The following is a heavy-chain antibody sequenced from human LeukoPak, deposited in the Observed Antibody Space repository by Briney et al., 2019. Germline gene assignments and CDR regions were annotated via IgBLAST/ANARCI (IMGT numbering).Heavy chain of an antibody. CDR1: GFTFSSYA. Sequence: GGSLRLSCAASGFTFSSYAMHWVRQAPGKGLEWVAVISYDGSNKYYADSVKGRFTISRDNSKNTLYLQMNSLRAEDTAVYYCARGGDSSSSSDDAFDIWGQGTMVTVSS. D-gene: IGHD6-6*01. CDR2: ISYDGSNK. J-gene: IGHJ3*02. CDR3: ARGGDSSSSSDDAFDI. V-gene: IGHV3-30*04.